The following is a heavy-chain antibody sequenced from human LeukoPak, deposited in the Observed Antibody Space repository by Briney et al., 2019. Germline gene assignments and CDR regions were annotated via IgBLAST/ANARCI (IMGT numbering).Heavy chain of an antibody. V-gene: IGHV1-8*01. CDR1: GYTFTSYD. D-gene: IGHD1-7*01. J-gene: IGHJ4*02. Sequence: ASVKVSCKASGYTFTSYDINWARQATGQGLEWMGWMNPNTGNTGYAQKFQGRVTMTRNTSISTAYMELSSLRSEDTAVYYCARGPKWNYVVPLDYWGQGTLVTVSS. CDR2: MNPNTGNT. CDR3: ARGPKWNYVVPLDY.